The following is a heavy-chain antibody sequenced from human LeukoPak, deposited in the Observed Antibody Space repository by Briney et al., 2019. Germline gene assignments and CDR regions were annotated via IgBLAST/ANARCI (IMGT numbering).Heavy chain of an antibody. CDR3: ARAPERRDGYSYFDY. D-gene: IGHD5-24*01. CDR2: ISSSSSYI. CDR1: GFTFSSYS. Sequence: GGSLRLSCAASGFTFSSYSMNWVRQAPGKGLEWVSSISSSSSYIYYADSVKGRFTISRDNAKNSLYLQMNSLRAEDTAVYYCARAPERRDGYSYFDYWGQGTLVTVSS. V-gene: IGHV3-21*01. J-gene: IGHJ4*02.